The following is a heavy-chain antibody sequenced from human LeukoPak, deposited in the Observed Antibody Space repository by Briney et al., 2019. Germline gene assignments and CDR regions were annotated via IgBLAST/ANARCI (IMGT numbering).Heavy chain of an antibody. V-gene: IGHV1-69*05. J-gene: IGHJ4*02. CDR2: IIPLFGTA. CDR3: ARESFTVTTFFDY. D-gene: IGHD4-17*01. CDR1: GGTFSSYA. Sequence: SVKVSCKASGGTFSSYAISWVRQAPGQGLEWMGGIIPLFGTANYAQKFQGRVTITTDESTSTAYMELSSLRSEDTAVYYCARESFTVTTFFDYWGQGTLVTVSS.